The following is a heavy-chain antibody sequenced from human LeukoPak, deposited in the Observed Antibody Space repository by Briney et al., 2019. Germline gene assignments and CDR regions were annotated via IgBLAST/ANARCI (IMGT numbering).Heavy chain of an antibody. CDR1: GGTFSSYA. CDR2: IIPLFGSA. CDR3: ARDLVGSAISYSSGAWDY. V-gene: IGHV1-69*13. D-gene: IGHD3-10*01. J-gene: IGHJ4*02. Sequence: SVKVSCKASGGTFSSYAISWVRQAPGQGLEWMGGIIPLFGSADYAQKFQGRVTFTADESTSTAYMELSSLRPEDTAVYYCARDLVGSAISYSSGAWDYWGQGTLVTVSS.